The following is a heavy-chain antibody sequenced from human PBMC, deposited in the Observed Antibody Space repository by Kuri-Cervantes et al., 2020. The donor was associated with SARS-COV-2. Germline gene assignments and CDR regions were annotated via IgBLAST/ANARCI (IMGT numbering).Heavy chain of an antibody. V-gene: IGHV4-38-2*02. CDR3: ARTLDI. Sequence: SETLSLTCTVSGYSISSGYYWGWIRQPPGKGLEWIGEINHSGSTNYNPSLKSRITISVNTSKNQFSLRLSSVTAADTAVYYCARTLDIWGQGTMVTVSS. J-gene: IGHJ3*02. CDR2: INHSGST. CDR1: GYSISSGYY.